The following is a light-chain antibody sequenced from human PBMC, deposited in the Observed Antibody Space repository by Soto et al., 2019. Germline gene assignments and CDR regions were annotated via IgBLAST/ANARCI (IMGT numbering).Light chain of an antibody. V-gene: IGKV3-20*01. J-gene: IGKJ1*01. Sequence: EIVLTQSPGTLSLSPWERATLSCRASQSVSSSYLAWYQQKPRQAPRLLIYGASSRATGIPDRFSGSGSGTDFTLTISRLEPEDFAVYYCQQYGSSPRTFGQGTKVDIK. CDR3: QQYGSSPRT. CDR2: GAS. CDR1: QSVSSSY.